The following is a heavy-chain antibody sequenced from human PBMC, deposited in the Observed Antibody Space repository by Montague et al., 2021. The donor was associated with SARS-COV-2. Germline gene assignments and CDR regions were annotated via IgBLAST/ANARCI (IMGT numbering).Heavy chain of an antibody. CDR3: AKFSRDSSGVA. CDR2: ISGGGDRK. D-gene: IGHD3-22*01. CDR1: GFPFSRYT. Sequence: SLRLSCAASGFPFSRYTISWVRQAPGKGLEWVSGISGGGDRKYYADSVKGRLTISRDNSKNTVYVQLNSLRAEDTAVYYCAKFSRDSSGVAWGQGTLVTVPS. J-gene: IGHJ5*02. V-gene: IGHV3-23*01.